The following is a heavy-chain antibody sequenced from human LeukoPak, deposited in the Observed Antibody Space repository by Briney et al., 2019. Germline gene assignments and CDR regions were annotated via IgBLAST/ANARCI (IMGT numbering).Heavy chain of an antibody. Sequence: ASVKVSCKASGYTFTSYGISWVRQAPGQGLEWMGWINPNSGGTNYAQKFQGRVTMTRDTSISTAYMELSRLRSDDTAVYYCARNEEDAFDIWGQGTMVTVSS. J-gene: IGHJ3*02. V-gene: IGHV1-2*02. D-gene: IGHD1-1*01. CDR1: GYTFTSYG. CDR3: ARNEEDAFDI. CDR2: INPNSGGT.